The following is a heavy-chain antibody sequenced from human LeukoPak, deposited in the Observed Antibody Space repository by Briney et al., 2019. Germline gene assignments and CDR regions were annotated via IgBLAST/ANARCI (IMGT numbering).Heavy chain of an antibody. CDR3: ATYYDFWSSFDY. V-gene: IGHV3-21*01. CDR2: ISSSSSYI. Sequence: GGSLRLSCAAPGFTFSSYSMNWVRQAPGKGLEWVSSISSSSSYIYYADSVKGRFTISRDNAKNSLYLQMNSLRAEDTAVYYCATYYDFWSSFDYWGQGTLVTVSS. CDR1: GFTFSSYS. J-gene: IGHJ4*02. D-gene: IGHD3-3*01.